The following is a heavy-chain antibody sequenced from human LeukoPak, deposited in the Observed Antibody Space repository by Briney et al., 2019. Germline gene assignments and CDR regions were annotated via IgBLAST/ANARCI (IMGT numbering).Heavy chain of an antibody. CDR2: INNSGST. D-gene: IGHD6-19*01. CDR1: GGSFSGYY. CDR3: ARGGGSSGYYFDY. J-gene: IGHJ4*02. Sequence: SETLSLTCTVYGGSFSGYYWSWIRQPPGKGLEWIGEINNSGSTNYNPSLKSRVTISVDASKNQFSLKLTSVTAADTAVYYCARGGGSSGYYFDYWGQGTLVTVSS. V-gene: IGHV4-34*01.